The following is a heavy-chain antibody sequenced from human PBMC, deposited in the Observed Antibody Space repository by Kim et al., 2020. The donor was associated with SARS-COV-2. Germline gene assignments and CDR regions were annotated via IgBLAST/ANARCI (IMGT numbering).Heavy chain of an antibody. V-gene: IGHV3-9*01. Sequence: ADSVKGRFTISRDNAKNSLYLQMNSLRAEDTALYYCAKDKDYDFWSGYSYWGQGTLVTVSS. J-gene: IGHJ4*02. D-gene: IGHD3-3*01. CDR3: AKDKDYDFWSGYSY.